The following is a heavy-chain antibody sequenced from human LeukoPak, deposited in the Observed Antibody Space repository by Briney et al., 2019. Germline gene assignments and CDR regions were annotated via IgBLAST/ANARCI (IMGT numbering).Heavy chain of an antibody. J-gene: IGHJ4*02. V-gene: IGHV3-23*01. CDR2: ISGSGGST. CDR3: AKDRIAVAGMSYYFDY. D-gene: IGHD6-19*01. CDR1: GFTFSSYA. Sequence: GGSLRLSCAASGFTFSSYAMSWVRQAPGKGLEWVSAISGSGGSTYYADSVKGRFTISRDNSKNTLYLQMNSLRAEDTAVYYCAKDRIAVAGMSYYFDYWGQGTLVIVSS.